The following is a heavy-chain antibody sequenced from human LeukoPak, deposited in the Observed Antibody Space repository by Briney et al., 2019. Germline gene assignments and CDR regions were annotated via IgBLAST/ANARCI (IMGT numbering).Heavy chain of an antibody. J-gene: IGHJ4*02. D-gene: IGHD3-22*01. CDR2: IGNSGGRT. V-gene: IGHV3-23*01. CDR3: AKVLYYYDTSGYRDY. Sequence: GGSLRLSCAASGFTFSSYAMSWVRQAPGKGLERVSAIGNSGGRTYYADSVKGRFTISRDNSKNTLYLQMNSLRAEDTALYYCAKVLYYYDTSGYRDYWGQGTLVTVSS. CDR1: GFTFSSYA.